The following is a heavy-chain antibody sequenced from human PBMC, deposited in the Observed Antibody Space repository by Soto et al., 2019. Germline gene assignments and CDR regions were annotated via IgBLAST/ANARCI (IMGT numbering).Heavy chain of an antibody. D-gene: IGHD6-19*01. CDR2: IYYSGST. J-gene: IGHJ4*02. Sequence: QLQLQESGPGLVKPSETLSLTCTVSGGSISSSSYHWGWIRQPPGKGLEWIGSIYYSGSTYYNPSLKSRVTISVDTSKNQFSLKLSSVTAADTAVYYCARPARYSSPSGFGYWGQGTLVTVSS. V-gene: IGHV4-39*01. CDR1: GGSISSSSYH. CDR3: ARPARYSSPSGFGY.